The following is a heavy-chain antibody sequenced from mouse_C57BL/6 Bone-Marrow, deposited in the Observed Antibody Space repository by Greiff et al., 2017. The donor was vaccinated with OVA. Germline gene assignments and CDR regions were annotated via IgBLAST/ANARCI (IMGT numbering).Heavy chain of an antibody. J-gene: IGHJ1*03. CDR2: IDPETGGT. CDR1: GYTFTDYE. CDR3: TRTQLARNWYCDV. Sequence: VQLQQSGAELVRPGASVTLSCKASGYTFTDYEMHWVKQTPVHGLEWIGAIDPETGGTAYNQKFKGKAILTADKSSSTAYMELRSLTSEDSAVYYCTRTQLARNWYCDVWGTGTTVTVSS. D-gene: IGHD1-1*01. V-gene: IGHV1-15*01.